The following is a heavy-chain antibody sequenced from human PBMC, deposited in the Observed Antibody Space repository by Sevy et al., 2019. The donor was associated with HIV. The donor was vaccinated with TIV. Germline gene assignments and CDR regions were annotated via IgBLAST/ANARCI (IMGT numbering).Heavy chain of an antibody. J-gene: IGHJ6*03. V-gene: IGHV1-8*01. Sequence: ASVKVSCKASGYTFTSYDINWVRQATGQGLEWMGWMNPNSGNTGYAQKFQGRVTMTRNTSISTAYMELSSLRSEDTAVYYCARGQREGVLWCGELTRWYYYYYMDVWGKGTTVTVSS. CDR1: GYTFTSYD. CDR2: MNPNSGNT. CDR3: ARGQREGVLWCGELTRWYYYYYMDV. D-gene: IGHD3-10*01.